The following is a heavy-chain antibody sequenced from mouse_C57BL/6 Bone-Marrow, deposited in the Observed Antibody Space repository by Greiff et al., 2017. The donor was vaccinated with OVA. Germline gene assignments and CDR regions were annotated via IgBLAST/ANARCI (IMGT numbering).Heavy chain of an antibody. Sequence: VQLQQSGAELVKPGASVKLSCKASGYTFTSYWMHWVKQRPGKGLEWIGYINPSSGYTKYNQKFKNKATLTADKSSSTAYMQLSSLTYEDSAVYYCARGLPDAMDYWGQGTSVTVSS. CDR2: INPSSGYT. CDR3: ARGLPDAMDY. J-gene: IGHJ4*01. V-gene: IGHV1-7*01. CDR1: GYTFTSYW.